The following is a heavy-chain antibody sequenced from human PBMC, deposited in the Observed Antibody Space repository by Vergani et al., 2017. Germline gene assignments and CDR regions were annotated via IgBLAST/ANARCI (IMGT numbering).Heavy chain of an antibody. D-gene: IGHD6-19*01. CDR1: GGSISSGSYY. CDR2: ISSSSSTI. V-gene: IGHV3-11*04. Sequence: QVQLQESGPGLVKPSQTLSLTCTVSGGSISSGSYYWSWIRQPAGKGLEWVSYISSSSSTIYYADSVKGRFTISRDNAKNTLYLQMSSLRAEDTAVYYCVKDFDSSGWYADYWGQGTLVTVSS. J-gene: IGHJ4*02. CDR3: VKDFDSSGWYADY.